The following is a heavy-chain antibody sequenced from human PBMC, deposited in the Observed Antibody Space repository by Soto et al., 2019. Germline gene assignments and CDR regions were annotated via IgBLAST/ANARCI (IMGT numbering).Heavy chain of an antibody. CDR3: ARFSGGSYNTYYFYYGMDV. CDR1: GYTFTSYG. CDR2: ISAYNGNT. J-gene: IGHJ6*02. V-gene: IGHV1-18*01. D-gene: IGHD2-15*01. Sequence: ASVKVSCKASGYTFTSYGISWVRQAPGQGLDWMGWISAYNGNTKYAQDLQGRVTMTTDTSTSTAYMELRSLRSDDTAVYYCARFSGGSYNTYYFYYGMDVWGQGATVTVSS.